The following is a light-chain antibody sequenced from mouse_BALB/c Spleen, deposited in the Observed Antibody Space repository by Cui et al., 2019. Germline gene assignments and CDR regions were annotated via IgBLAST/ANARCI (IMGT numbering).Light chain of an antibody. CDR1: DSVDSYDNSY. CDR2: LAS. J-gene: IGKJ2*01. V-gene: IGKV3-10*01. CDR3: QQNNDAPYT. Sequence: NIVLTQFPASLSVSLSHSPTISFRASDSVDSYDNSYMHWYQQKPGQPPKILFCLASNLESGVHANFSGSGYRTDFKLTLGPVEGDDASTYLCQQNNDAPYTFGGGTKLEIK.